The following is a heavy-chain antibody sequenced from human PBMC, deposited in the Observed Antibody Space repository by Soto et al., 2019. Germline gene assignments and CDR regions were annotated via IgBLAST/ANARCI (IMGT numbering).Heavy chain of an antibody. V-gene: IGHV4-59*01. Sequence: PSETLSLTCTVSGGSISSYYWSWIRQPPGKGLEWIGYIYYSGSTNYNPSLKSRVTISVDTSKNQFSLKLSSVTAADTAVYYCASTSGSFDGHDAFDSWGQGTQVTVSS. D-gene: IGHD1-26*01. CDR3: ASTSGSFDGHDAFDS. J-gene: IGHJ4*02. CDR1: GGSISSYY. CDR2: IYYSGST.